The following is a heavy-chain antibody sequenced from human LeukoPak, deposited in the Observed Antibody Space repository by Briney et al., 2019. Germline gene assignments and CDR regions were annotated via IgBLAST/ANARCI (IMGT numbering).Heavy chain of an antibody. J-gene: IGHJ3*02. V-gene: IGHV1-24*01. CDR2: FDPEDGET. CDR1: GYTLTELS. D-gene: IGHD1-26*01. Sequence: ASVKVSCKVSGYTLTELSMHWVRQAPGKGLEWMGGFDPEDGETIYAQKFQGRVTMTGDTSTDTAYMELSSLRSEDTAVYYCATVLVGATNDAFDIWGQGTMVTVSS. CDR3: ATVLVGATNDAFDI.